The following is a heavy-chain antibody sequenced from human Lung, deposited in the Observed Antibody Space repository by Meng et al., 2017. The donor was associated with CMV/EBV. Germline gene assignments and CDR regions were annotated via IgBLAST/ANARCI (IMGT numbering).Heavy chain of an antibody. Sequence: ASVXVSCKASGYTFTGYYMHWVRQAPGQGLEWMGWINPNSGGTNYAQKFQGRVTMTRDTSISTAYMELSRLRPDDTAVYYCARESSNGYFDYWGQGTLVTVSS. CDR2: INPNSGGT. V-gene: IGHV1-2*02. D-gene: IGHD2-8*01. CDR3: ARESSNGYFDY. CDR1: GYTFTGYY. J-gene: IGHJ4*02.